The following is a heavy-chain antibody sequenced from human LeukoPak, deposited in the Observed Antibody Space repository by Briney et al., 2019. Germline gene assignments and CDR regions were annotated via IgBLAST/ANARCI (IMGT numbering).Heavy chain of an antibody. D-gene: IGHD3-22*01. J-gene: IGHJ4*02. Sequence: ASVKVSCKASGYTFTGYYMHWVRQAPGQGLEWMGWINPNSGDTNYAQKLQGRVTMTRDTSISTAYMELSRLRSDDTAVYYCARYYYDSSGPGVYYFDYWGQGTLVTVSS. V-gene: IGHV1-2*02. CDR1: GYTFTGYY. CDR2: INPNSGDT. CDR3: ARYYYDSSGPGVYYFDY.